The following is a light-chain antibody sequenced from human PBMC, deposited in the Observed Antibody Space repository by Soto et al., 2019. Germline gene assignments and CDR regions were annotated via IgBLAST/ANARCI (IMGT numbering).Light chain of an antibody. CDR2: EVI. CDR3: NSCTDTTSLI. J-gene: IGLJ2*01. Sequence: QSALTQPASVSGSPGQSITISCAGTTSDVGRSNSVSWYQQRPGQAPKLLIFEVITRPSGVSNRFSGSKSGSTASLTISGLQAEDEADYYCNSCTDTTSLIFGGGTKLTVL. CDR1: TSDVGRSNS. V-gene: IGLV2-14*01.